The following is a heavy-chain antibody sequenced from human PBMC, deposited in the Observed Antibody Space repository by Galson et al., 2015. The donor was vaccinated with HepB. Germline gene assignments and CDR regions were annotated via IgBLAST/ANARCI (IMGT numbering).Heavy chain of an antibody. CDR2: INAGNGNT. CDR1: GYTFTSYA. CDR3: ARAAAAGANYYYYHMDV. D-gene: IGHD6-13*01. J-gene: IGHJ6*03. V-gene: IGHV1-3*01. Sequence: SVKVSCKASGYTFTSYAMHWVRQAPGQRLEWMGWINAGNGNTKYSQKFQGRVTMTTDTSTSTAYMELRSLRSDDTAVYYCARAAAAGANYYYYHMDVWGKGTTVTVSS.